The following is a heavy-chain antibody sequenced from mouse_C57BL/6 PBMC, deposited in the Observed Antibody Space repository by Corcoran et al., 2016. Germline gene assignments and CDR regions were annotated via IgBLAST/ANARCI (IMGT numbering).Heavy chain of an antibody. CDR3: ARSGNLYGNSIDY. V-gene: IGHV1-26*01. CDR2: INPNNGGT. CDR1: GYTFTDYY. J-gene: IGHJ2*01. Sequence: EVQLQQSGPELVKPGASVKISCKASGYTFTDYYMNWVKQSHGKSLEWIGDINPNNGGTSYNQKFKGKATLTVDKSPSTAYMELRSLTSEDSAVYYCARSGNLYGNSIDYWGQGTTLTVSS. D-gene: IGHD1-1*01.